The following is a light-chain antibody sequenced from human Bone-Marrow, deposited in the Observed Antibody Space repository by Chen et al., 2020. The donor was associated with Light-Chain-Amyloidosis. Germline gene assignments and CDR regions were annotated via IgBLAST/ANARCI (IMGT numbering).Light chain of an antibody. CDR2: DDS. V-gene: IGLV3-21*02. CDR1: NIGSTS. J-gene: IGLJ3*02. Sequence: SYVLPHPSSVSVAPGQTATIACGGNNIGSTSVHWYQQTPGQAPLLVVYDDSDRPSGIPERLSGANSGNTATLTISRVEAGDEADYYCQVWDRSSERPVFGGGTKLTVL. CDR3: QVWDRSSERPV.